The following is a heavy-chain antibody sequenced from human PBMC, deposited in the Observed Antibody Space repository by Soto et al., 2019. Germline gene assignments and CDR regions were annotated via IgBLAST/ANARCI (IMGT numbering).Heavy chain of an antibody. Sequence: QVQLQQSGPGLVKPSQTLSLTCAISGDSVSSNSAAWNLSRQSPSRGLEWLGRTYYRSKWYNDYAVSVKSRIILNPDTSNNQFSLQLNSVTSGDTAVYYCARVGVGGDCSSTGCPGCIEYWGQGTLVTVSS. CDR2: TYYRSKWYN. CDR1: GDSVSSNSAA. V-gene: IGHV6-1*01. D-gene: IGHD2-2*01. J-gene: IGHJ4*02. CDR3: ARVGVGGDCSSTGCPGCIEY.